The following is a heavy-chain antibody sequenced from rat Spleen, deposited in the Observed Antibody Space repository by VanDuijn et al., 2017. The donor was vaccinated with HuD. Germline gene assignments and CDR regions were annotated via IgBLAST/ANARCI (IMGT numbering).Heavy chain of an antibody. V-gene: IGHV5-25*01. CDR2: ITPGGDNS. CDR3: ARHGTINTMGRYYFDY. CDR1: GFTFSNYY. Sequence: EVQLVESGGGFVQPGRSMKLSCAASGFTFSNYYMAWVRQAPTKGLEWVASITPGGDNSYYRDSVKGRFTISRDDAKSTLYLQMESLRSEDTATYYWARHGTINTMGRYYFDYWGQGDMVTVSS. D-gene: IGHD1-7*01. J-gene: IGHJ2*01.